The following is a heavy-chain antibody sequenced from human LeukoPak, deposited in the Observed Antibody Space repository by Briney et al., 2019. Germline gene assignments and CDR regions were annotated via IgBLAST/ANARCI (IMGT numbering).Heavy chain of an antibody. CDR2: ISAYNGNT. CDR1: GYTFTSYG. V-gene: IGHV1-18*01. J-gene: IGHJ4*02. CDR3: ARVGEITMIVVDTDY. D-gene: IGHD3-22*01. Sequence: ASVKVSCKASGYTFTSYGISWVRQAPGQVLEWMGWISAYNGNTNYAQKLQGRVTMTTDTSTSTAYMELRSLRSDDTAVYYCARVGEITMIVVDTDYWGQGTLVTVSS.